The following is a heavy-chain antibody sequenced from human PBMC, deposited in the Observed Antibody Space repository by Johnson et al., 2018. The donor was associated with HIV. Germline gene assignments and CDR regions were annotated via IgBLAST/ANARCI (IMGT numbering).Heavy chain of an antibody. CDR3: ARALCSGGSCYVGRAFDI. CDR1: GFIFDDYG. D-gene: IGHD2-15*01. CDR2: IRYDGSNK. Sequence: QVQLVESGGGLVQPGGSLRLSCAASGFIFDDYGMAWVRQTPGKGLEWVAFIRYDGSNKYYADSVKGRFTISRDNSKNTLYLQMNSLRAEDTAVYYCARALCSGGSCYVGRAFDIWGQGTKVTVSS. V-gene: IGHV3-30*02. J-gene: IGHJ3*02.